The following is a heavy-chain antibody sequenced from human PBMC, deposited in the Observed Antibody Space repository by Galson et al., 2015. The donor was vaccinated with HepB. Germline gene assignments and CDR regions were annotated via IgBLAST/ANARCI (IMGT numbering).Heavy chain of an antibody. V-gene: IGHV3-30*04. Sequence: SLRLSCAASGFTFSSYAMHWVRQAPGKGLEWVAVISYDGGNTYYPDSVKGRFTISRDNFRNTLYLQMNSLKPEDTAVYYCARTLGATSSFDYWGQGTLVTVSS. D-gene: IGHD1-26*01. CDR3: ARTLGATSSFDY. CDR2: ISYDGGNT. J-gene: IGHJ4*02. CDR1: GFTFSSYA.